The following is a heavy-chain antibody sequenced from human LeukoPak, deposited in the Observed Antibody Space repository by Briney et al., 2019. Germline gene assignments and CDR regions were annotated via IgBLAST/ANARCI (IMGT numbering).Heavy chain of an antibody. CDR3: ARAKWLRLGVWYYYMDV. V-gene: IGHV1-18*01. D-gene: IGHD5-12*01. J-gene: IGHJ6*03. CDR1: GYTFTSYG. Sequence: ASVKVSCKASGYTFTSYGISWVRQAPGQGLEWMGWVSPYNGKTNYAQKLQGRLTMTTDTSTSTAYMELRSLISDDTAVYYCARAKWLRLGVWYYYMDVWGKGTTVTVSS. CDR2: VSPYNGKT.